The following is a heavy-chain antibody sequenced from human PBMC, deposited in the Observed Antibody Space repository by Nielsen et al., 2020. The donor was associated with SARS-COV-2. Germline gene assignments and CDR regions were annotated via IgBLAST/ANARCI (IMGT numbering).Heavy chain of an antibody. J-gene: IGHJ6*02. V-gene: IGHV3-9*01. Sequence: GGSLRLSCVASGFTFGDVGMHWVRQPPGKGLEWVASISWDSGNIGYVDSVKGRFTISRDNAKNSLYLQMNSLRAEDTALYYCASLITMVRGVGIYGMDVWGQGTTVTVSS. D-gene: IGHD3-10*01. CDR3: ASLITMVRGVGIYGMDV. CDR2: ISWDSGNI. CDR1: GFTFGDVG.